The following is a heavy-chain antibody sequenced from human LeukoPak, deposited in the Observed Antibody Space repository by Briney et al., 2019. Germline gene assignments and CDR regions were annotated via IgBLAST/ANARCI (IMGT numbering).Heavy chain of an antibody. Sequence: PGGSLRLSRAASGFTFRSYAMSWVRQAPGKGLEWVSAISGSGGSTYYANSVKGRFTISRDNSENTLYLQMNSLRAEDTAVYYCAKAGQLVPYYYYYMDVWGKGTTVTVSS. J-gene: IGHJ6*03. CDR3: AKAGQLVPYYYYYMDV. CDR1: GFTFRSYA. CDR2: ISGSGGST. D-gene: IGHD6-13*01. V-gene: IGHV3-23*01.